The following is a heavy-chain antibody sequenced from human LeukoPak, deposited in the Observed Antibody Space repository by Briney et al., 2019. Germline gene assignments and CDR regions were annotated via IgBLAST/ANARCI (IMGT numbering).Heavy chain of an antibody. CDR3: AKDGNPGYSSGWYDY. D-gene: IGHD6-19*01. Sequence: GRSLRLSCAASAFTFSNFAMSCDRQAPGKGREWVSALSDDGDNTYYPDSVKGGFTISRDNSKSTLYLQINSLRAEDTAVYYCAKDGNPGYSSGWYDYWGQGALVTVSS. V-gene: IGHV3-23*01. CDR1: AFTFSNFA. CDR2: LSDDGDNT. J-gene: IGHJ4*02.